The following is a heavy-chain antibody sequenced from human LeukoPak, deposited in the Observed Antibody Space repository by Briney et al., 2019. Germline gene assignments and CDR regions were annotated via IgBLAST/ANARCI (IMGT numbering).Heavy chain of an antibody. Sequence: PGGSLRLXCAASGFTFSDYYMSWIRQAPGKGLEWVSYISSSGSTIYYADSVKGRFTISTDNAQNSLYLQMNSLRAEDTAVYYCARAAYGAKSLDYWGQGTLVTVSS. V-gene: IGHV3-11*04. D-gene: IGHD4/OR15-4a*01. CDR2: ISSSGSTI. J-gene: IGHJ4*02. CDR1: GFTFSDYY. CDR3: ARAAYGAKSLDY.